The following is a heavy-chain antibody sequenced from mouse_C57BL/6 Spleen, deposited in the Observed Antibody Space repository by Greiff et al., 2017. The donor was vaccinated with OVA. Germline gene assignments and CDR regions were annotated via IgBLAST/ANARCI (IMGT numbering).Heavy chain of an antibody. V-gene: IGHV1-19*01. CDR1: GYTFTDYY. CDR2: INPYNGGT. Sequence: EAQLQQSGPVLVKPGASVKMSCKASGYTFTDYYMNWVKQSHGKSLEWIGVINPYNGGTSYNQKFKGKATLTVDKSSSTAYMELNSLTSEDSAVYYCARGDDYERFAYWGQGTLVTVSA. CDR3: ARGDDYERFAY. D-gene: IGHD2-4*01. J-gene: IGHJ3*01.